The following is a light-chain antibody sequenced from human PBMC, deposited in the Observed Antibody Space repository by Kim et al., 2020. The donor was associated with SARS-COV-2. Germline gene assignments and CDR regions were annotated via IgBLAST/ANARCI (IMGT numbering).Light chain of an antibody. CDR1: SGSIASTY. CDR2: EDY. Sequence: KTVTTAGTRSSGSIASTYVQWYQQRPGSAPSTVFYEDYQRPSGVPARFSGAIDSSANSASHAISGLKAEDAADYYCQSYDNSNQVFGGGTQLTVL. V-gene: IGLV6-57*03. CDR3: QSYDNSNQV. J-gene: IGLJ3*02.